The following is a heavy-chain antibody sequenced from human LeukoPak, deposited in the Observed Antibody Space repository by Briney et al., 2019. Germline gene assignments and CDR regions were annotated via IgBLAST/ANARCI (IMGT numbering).Heavy chain of an antibody. CDR1: GYNFNTYW. CDR2: IYPGDSDT. CDR3: ARGHSSGYYYSSFDY. J-gene: IGHJ4*02. D-gene: IGHD3-22*01. Sequence: GESLKISCKGSGYNFNTYWIGWVRQTPGKGLEWMGIIYPGDSDTRYSPSFQGQVTISADKSISTAYLQWSSLKASDTAMYYCARGHSSGYYYSSFDYWGQGTLVTVSS. V-gene: IGHV5-51*01.